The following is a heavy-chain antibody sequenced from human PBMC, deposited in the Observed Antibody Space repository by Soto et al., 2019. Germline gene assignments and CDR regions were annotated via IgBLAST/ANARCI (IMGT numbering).Heavy chain of an antibody. D-gene: IGHD3-16*01. CDR1: GFTFSSYS. CDR2: ISSSSSYI. J-gene: IGHJ4*02. V-gene: IGHV3-21*01. CDR3: ARGQHDYIWGSYDY. Sequence: EVQLVESGGGLVKPGGSLRLSCAASGFTFSSYSMNWVRQAPGKGLEWVSSISSSSSYIYYADSVKGRFTISRDNAKNSLYLQMNSLRAEDTAVYYCARGQHDYIWGSYDYWGQGTLVTVSS.